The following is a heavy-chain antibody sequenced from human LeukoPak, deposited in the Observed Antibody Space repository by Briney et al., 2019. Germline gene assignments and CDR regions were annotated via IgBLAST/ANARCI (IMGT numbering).Heavy chain of an antibody. Sequence: GGSLRLSCAASGFTVSSNYMSWVRQAPGKGLEWVSVIYSGGSTYYADSVKGRFTISRDNSKNTLHLQMNSLRAEDTAVYYCARERITMIVANYGMDVWGQGTTVTVSS. CDR1: GFTVSSNY. J-gene: IGHJ6*02. D-gene: IGHD3-22*01. V-gene: IGHV3-66*01. CDR3: ARERITMIVANYGMDV. CDR2: IYSGGST.